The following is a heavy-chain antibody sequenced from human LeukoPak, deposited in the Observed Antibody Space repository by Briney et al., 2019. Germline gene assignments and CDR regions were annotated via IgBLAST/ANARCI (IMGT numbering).Heavy chain of an antibody. CDR2: IYYSGST. CDR1: GGSISSGGFY. V-gene: IGHV4-30-4*08. D-gene: IGHD3-22*01. CDR3: ARVTTGGYYNC. J-gene: IGHJ4*02. Sequence: SETLSLTCTVSGGSISSGGFYWSWIRQLPGKGLEWIGYIYYSGSTYYSPSLKSRVSISVDTSKNQFSLKLSSVTAADTAVYYCARVTTGGYYNCWGQGTLVTVSS.